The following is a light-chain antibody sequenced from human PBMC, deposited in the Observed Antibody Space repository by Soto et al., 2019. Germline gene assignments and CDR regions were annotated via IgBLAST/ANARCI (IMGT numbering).Light chain of an antibody. CDR2: SIS. Sequence: DVVMTQSPLSLSVTPGEPASISCRSSQSPLHRNGNIYLDWYLQKPGQSPQLLIYSISHRASGVPERFSGSGSGTDFTLKISRVEAEDVGIYYCMNAVQTLSFGGGTKVEI. J-gene: IGKJ4*01. V-gene: IGKV2-28*01. CDR3: MNAVQTLS. CDR1: QSPLHRNGNIY.